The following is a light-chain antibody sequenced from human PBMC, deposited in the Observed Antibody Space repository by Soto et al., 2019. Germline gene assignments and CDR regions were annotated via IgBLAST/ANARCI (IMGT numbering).Light chain of an antibody. CDR2: DVN. CDR1: SSDVGGYDS. CDR3: CSYAGSYSVV. V-gene: IGLV2-11*01. J-gene: IGLJ1*01. Sequence: SALAQPRSVSGSPRQSVTISCTGTSSDVGGYDSVSWYQQHLGKAPKFIIYDVNKRPSGVPDRFSGSKSGNTASLTISGLQAEDEADYYCCSYAGSYSVVFGTGTKVTVL.